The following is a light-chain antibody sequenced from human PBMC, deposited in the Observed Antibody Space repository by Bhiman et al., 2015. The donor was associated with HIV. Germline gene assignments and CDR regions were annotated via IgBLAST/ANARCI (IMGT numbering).Light chain of an antibody. CDR1: SSNIGAGYD. V-gene: IGLV1-40*01. J-gene: IGLJ2*01. CDR3: QAWDSSTAVV. CDR2: GNS. Sequence: QSVLTQPPSVSGAPGQRVTISCTGSSSNIGAGYDVQWYQQLPGTAPKLLIYGNSNRPSGVPDRFSGSKSGTSASLAITGLQAEDEADYYCQAWDSSTAVVFGGGTKLTVL.